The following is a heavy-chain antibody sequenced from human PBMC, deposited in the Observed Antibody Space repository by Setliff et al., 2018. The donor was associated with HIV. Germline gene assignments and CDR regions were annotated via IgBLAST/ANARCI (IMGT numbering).Heavy chain of an antibody. Sequence: SETLSLTCAVYGGSFSDYYWSWIRQPPGKGLEWIGEINHSGTTNYNPSLKSRVTISTDTCKNQFSLNVRSVTAADTAVYFCAKSSPSIGYISDHWGQGTLVTVSS. CDR3: AKSSPSIGYISDH. J-gene: IGHJ4*02. D-gene: IGHD5-12*01. CDR1: GGSFSDYY. V-gene: IGHV4-34*01. CDR2: INHSGTT.